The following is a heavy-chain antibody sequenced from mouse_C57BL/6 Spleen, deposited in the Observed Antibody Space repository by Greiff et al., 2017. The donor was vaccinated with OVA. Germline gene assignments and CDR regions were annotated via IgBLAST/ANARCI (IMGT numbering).Heavy chain of an antibody. CDR3: ARDRDGSSRYWYFDV. J-gene: IGHJ1*03. CDR1: GFTFSDYY. Sequence: EVMLVESEGGLVQPGSSMKLSCTASGFTFSDYYMAWVRQVPEKGLEWVANINYDGSSTSYLDSLKSRFIFSGDNEKNILYLQMSSLKSEDTATYYCARDRDGSSRYWYFDVWGTGTTVTVSS. V-gene: IGHV5-16*01. CDR2: INYDGSST. D-gene: IGHD1-1*01.